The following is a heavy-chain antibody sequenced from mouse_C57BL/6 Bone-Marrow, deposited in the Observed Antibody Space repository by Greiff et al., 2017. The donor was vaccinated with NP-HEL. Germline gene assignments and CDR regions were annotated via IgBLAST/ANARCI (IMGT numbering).Heavy chain of an antibody. CDR2: IYPGDGAT. CDR3: ARGLLPIDYFDY. CDR1: GYAFSSSW. Sequence: VQLQESGPELVKPGASVKLSCKASGYAFSSSWMNWVKQRPGKGLEWIGRIYPGDGATNYNGKFKGKATLTADKSSSTAYMQLSSLTSEDSAVYFCARGLLPIDYFDYWGQGTTLTVSS. J-gene: IGHJ2*01. D-gene: IGHD1-1*01. V-gene: IGHV1-82*01.